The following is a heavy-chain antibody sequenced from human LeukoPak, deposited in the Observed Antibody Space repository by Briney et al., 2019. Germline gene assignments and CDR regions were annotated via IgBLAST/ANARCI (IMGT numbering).Heavy chain of an antibody. V-gene: IGHV3-23*01. CDR2: ISGSGGST. D-gene: IGHD2-15*01. Sequence: GGSLRLSCAASGFTFSSYAMSWVRQAPGKGLEWVSAISGSGGSTYYADSVKGRFTISRDNSKNTLYLQMNSLRAEDTAVYYCANRDIVVVVAATQDYWGQGTQVTVSS. J-gene: IGHJ4*02. CDR3: ANRDIVVVVAATQDY. CDR1: GFTFSSYA.